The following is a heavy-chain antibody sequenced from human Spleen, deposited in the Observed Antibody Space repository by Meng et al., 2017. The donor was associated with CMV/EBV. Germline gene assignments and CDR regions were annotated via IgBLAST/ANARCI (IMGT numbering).Heavy chain of an antibody. Sequence: RVQSGAEVKKPGSWVKVSCKASGGTFSSYAISWVRQAPGQGLEWMGGIIPIFGTANYAQKFQGRVTITADESTSTAYMELSSLRSEDTAVYYCARGSYYDILTGLDYWGQGTLVTVSS. V-gene: IGHV1-69*01. J-gene: IGHJ4*02. CDR1: GGTFSSYA. D-gene: IGHD3-9*01. CDR2: IIPIFGTA. CDR3: ARGSYYDILTGLDY.